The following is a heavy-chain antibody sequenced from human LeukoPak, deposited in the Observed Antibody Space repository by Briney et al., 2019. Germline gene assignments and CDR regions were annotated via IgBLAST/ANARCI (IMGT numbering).Heavy chain of an antibody. D-gene: IGHD3-3*01. CDR2: INPNSGGT. CDR1: GYTFTGYY. CDR3: ARVRFLEWLLDS. Sequence: ASVKVSCKASGYTFTGYYMHWVRQAPGQGREWMGWINPNSGGTNYAQKFQGRVTMTRDTSISTAYMELSRLRSDDTAVYYCARVRFLEWLLDSWGQGTLVTVSS. J-gene: IGHJ5*02. V-gene: IGHV1-2*02.